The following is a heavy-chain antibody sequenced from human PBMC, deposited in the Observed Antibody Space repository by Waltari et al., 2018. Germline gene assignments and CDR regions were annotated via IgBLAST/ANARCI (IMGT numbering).Heavy chain of an antibody. D-gene: IGHD3-22*01. Sequence: EVQLVESGGGLVQPGGSLRLSCAASGFTFRSYAMSWVRQAPGKGLEWVSAISGSGGSTYYADSVEGRFTISRDNSKNTLYLQMNSLRAEDTAVYYCAKADYYDSSGYLRYYYYYGMDVWGQGTTVTVSS. J-gene: IGHJ6*02. V-gene: IGHV3-23*04. CDR3: AKADYYDSSGYLRYYYYYGMDV. CDR2: ISGSGGST. CDR1: GFTFRSYA.